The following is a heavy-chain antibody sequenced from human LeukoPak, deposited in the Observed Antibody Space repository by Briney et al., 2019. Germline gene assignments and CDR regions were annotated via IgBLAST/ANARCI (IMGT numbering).Heavy chain of an antibody. CDR2: ISYAGTT. CDR1: GGSITTIPYN. V-gene: IGHV4-39*01. CDR3: ARHPTGYPNWFDS. Sequence: SETLSVTCTVSGGSITTIPYNWGWIRQPPGKGLEWIGTISYAGTTYYEPSLKSRVTMSIDTSKNQFSLNLNSATAADAAVYYCARHPTGYPNWFDSWGQGTLVIVSS. J-gene: IGHJ5*01. D-gene: IGHD3-9*01.